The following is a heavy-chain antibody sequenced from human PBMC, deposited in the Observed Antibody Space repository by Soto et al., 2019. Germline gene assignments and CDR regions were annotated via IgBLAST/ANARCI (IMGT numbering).Heavy chain of an antibody. CDR3: ARDHCSGGSCYPNAFDI. D-gene: IGHD2-15*01. CDR1: GYTFTSYG. V-gene: IGHV1-18*01. CDR2: ISAYNVNT. J-gene: IGHJ3*02. Sequence: ASVKVSCKASGYTFTSYGISWVRQAPGRGFEWMGWISAYNVNTNYAQKLQGRVTMTTDTSTSTAYMELRSLRSDDTAVYYCARDHCSGGSCYPNAFDIWGQGTMVTVSS.